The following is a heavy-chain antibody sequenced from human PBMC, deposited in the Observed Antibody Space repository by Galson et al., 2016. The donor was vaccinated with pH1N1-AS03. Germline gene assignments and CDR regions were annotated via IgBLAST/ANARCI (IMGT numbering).Heavy chain of an antibody. CDR2: IYPGDSDT. V-gene: IGHV5-51*03. Sequence: QSGAEVKKPGESLKISCKGSGYYFSSYWVGWVRQKPGKGLEYMGIIYPGDSDTRYSPSFQAHVTISADKSINTAYLQWSSLTASDTAMYYCARLDYDDRISYSCVDDWGQGTLVTVSS. CDR1: GYYFSSYW. J-gene: IGHJ4*02. D-gene: IGHD3-16*01. CDR3: ARLDYDDRISYSCVDD.